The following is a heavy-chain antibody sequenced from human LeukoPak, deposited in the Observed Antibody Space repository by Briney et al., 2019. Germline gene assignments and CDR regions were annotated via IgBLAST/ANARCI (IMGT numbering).Heavy chain of an antibody. Sequence: SVKVSCKASGGTFNTNGITWVRQAPGAGLEWLGGIIPALRTANFAPKFQGRVTMTTDESTTTAYMELTSLRSEDTAMYFCARERLPRGGDYWYFDIWGRGTLVTVSS. CDR3: ARERLPRGGDYWYFDI. J-gene: IGHJ2*01. CDR1: GGTFNTNG. CDR2: IIPALRTA. D-gene: IGHD3-10*01. V-gene: IGHV1-69*05.